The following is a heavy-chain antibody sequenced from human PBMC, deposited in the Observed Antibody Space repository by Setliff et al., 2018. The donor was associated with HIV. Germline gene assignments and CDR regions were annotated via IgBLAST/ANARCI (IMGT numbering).Heavy chain of an antibody. V-gene: IGHV4-59*11. CDR3: ARDNEQMAVPGAVFDY. J-gene: IGHJ4*02. Sequence: ASETLSLTCTVSGGSISSHYWSWIRQPPGMGLEWIGYVYYSGSTYYNPSLKRRVTISVDTSKNQFSLKLDSVTAADTAVYYCARDNEQMAVPGAVFDYWGQGTLVTVSS. CDR1: GGSISSHY. D-gene: IGHD6-19*01. CDR2: VYYSGST.